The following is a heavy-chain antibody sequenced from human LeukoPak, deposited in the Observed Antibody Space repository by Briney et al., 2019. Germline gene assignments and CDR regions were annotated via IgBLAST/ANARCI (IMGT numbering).Heavy chain of an antibody. D-gene: IGHD6-13*01. CDR1: GFTFSSYW. V-gene: IGHV3-7*03. CDR3: ARGGSSSMYNWFDP. J-gene: IGHJ5*02. CDR2: IKQDGSEK. Sequence: GWSLRLSCAASGFTFSSYWMSWVRQAPGNRLEWVANIKQDGSEKYYVDSVKGRFTISRDNAKNSLYLQMNSLSAEDTAVYYCARGGSSSMYNWFDPWGQGTLVTVSS.